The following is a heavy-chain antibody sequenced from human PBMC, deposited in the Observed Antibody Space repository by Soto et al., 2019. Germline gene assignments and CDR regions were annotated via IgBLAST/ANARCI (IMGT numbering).Heavy chain of an antibody. CDR1: GGTFSSYA. CDR3: ARAITSRYCSGGSCAFDY. Sequence: ASVKVSCKASGGTFSSYAISWVRQAPGQGLEWMGGIIPIFGTANYAQKFQGRVTITADESTSTAYMELSSLRSEDTAVYYCARAITSRYCSGGSCAFDYWGQGTLVTVSS. CDR2: IIPIFGTA. D-gene: IGHD2-15*01. V-gene: IGHV1-69*13. J-gene: IGHJ4*02.